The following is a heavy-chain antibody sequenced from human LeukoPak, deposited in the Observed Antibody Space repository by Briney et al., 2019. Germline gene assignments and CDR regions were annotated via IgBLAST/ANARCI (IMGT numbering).Heavy chain of an antibody. J-gene: IGHJ4*02. CDR3: ARSSHRYYFDY. CDR1: GFTFTSSA. V-gene: IGHV1-58*01. D-gene: IGHD2-2*01. Sequence: GASVKVSCKASGFTFTSSAVQWVRQARGQRLEWIGWIVVGSGNTNYAQKFQGRVTMTRDTSTSTVYMELSSLRSEDTAVYCCARSSHRYYFDYWGQGTLVTVSS. CDR2: IVVGSGNT.